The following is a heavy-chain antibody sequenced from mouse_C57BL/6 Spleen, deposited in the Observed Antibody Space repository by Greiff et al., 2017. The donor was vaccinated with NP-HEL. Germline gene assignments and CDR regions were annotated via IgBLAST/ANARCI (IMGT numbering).Heavy chain of an antibody. CDR3: TLITTVVEDY. CDR2: IDPEDGDT. CDR1: GFNIKDYY. Sequence: VQLQQSGAELVRPGASVKLSCTASGFNIKDYYMHWVKQRPEQGLEWIGRIDPEDGDTEYAPKFQGKATMTADTSANTAYLQLSSLTSEDTAVYYCTLITTVVEDYWGQGTTLTVSS. J-gene: IGHJ2*01. D-gene: IGHD1-1*01. V-gene: IGHV14-1*01.